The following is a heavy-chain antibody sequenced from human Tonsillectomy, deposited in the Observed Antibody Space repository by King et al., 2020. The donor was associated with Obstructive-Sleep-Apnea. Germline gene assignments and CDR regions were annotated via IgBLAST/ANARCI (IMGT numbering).Heavy chain of an antibody. D-gene: IGHD1-26*01. CDR1: GFTFSNYA. CDR2: ISYDGGNK. CDR3: ARELLRFWCFDY. J-gene: IGHJ4*02. Sequence: VQLVESGGGVVQPGRSLRLSCAASGFTFSNYAMHWVRQAPGKGLEWVALISYDGGNKYYADSVKGRFTISRDNSKNTLYLQMNSLRAEETAVYYCARELLRFWCFDYWGQGTLVTVSS. V-gene: IGHV3-30*04.